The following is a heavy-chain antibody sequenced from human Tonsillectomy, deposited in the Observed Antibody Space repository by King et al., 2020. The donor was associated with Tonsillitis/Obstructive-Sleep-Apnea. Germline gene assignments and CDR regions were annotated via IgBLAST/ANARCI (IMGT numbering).Heavy chain of an antibody. CDR1: GFMFHDYA. J-gene: IGHJ5*02. CDR2: ISWNSGSV. CDR3: TKDKNPRFGGAGNWFYP. V-gene: IGHV3-9*01. Sequence: VQLVESGGGLVQPGRSLRLSCAASGFMFHDYAMHWVRQVPGKGLEWVAGISWNSGSVGYADSVKGRFTISRDNAKNSLYLQMNSLRPEDTALYYCTKDKNPRFGGAGNWFYPWGQGTLVTVSA. D-gene: IGHD3-16*01.